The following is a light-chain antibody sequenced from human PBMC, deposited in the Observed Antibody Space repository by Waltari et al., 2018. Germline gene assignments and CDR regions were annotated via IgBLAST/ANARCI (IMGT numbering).Light chain of an antibody. Sequence: QSVLTQPPSVSGAPGQRVTISCTGSSSNIGAGYDVHWYQDLPGTAPKLLIFVNGTRPSGVPDRFSGSKSGTSASLAITGLQPEDEADYYCQSYDSSLTGSVFGGGTKVTVL. J-gene: IGLJ2*01. CDR3: QSYDSSLTGSV. CDR1: SSNIGAGYD. V-gene: IGLV1-40*01. CDR2: VNG.